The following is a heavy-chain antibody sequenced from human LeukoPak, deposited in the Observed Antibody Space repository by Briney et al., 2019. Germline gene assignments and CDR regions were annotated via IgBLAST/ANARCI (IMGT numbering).Heavy chain of an antibody. J-gene: IGHJ5*02. CDR2: ISGDGGST. CDR1: GFTFDDYA. Sequence: GGSLRLSCAASGFTFDDYAMYWVRQAPGKGLEWVSLISGDGGSTYYADSVKGRFTISRDNSKNSLYLQMNSLRTEDTALYYCAKDGHCSSTSCYFSPLATGGNWFDPWGQGTLVTVSS. V-gene: IGHV3-43*02. D-gene: IGHD2-2*01. CDR3: AKDGHCSSTSCYFSPLATGGNWFDP.